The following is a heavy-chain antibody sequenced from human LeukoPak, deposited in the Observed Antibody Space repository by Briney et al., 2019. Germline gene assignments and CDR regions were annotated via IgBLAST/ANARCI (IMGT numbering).Heavy chain of an antibody. CDR3: ARDREVTGTTVGLDY. CDR1: GGTFSSYT. CDR2: ITPILGIA. J-gene: IGHJ4*02. V-gene: IGHV1-69*04. D-gene: IGHD1-20*01. Sequence: GASVKVSCKASGGTFSSYTISWVRQAPGQGLEWMGRITPILGIANYAQKFQGRVTITADKSTSTAYMELSSLRSEDTAVYYRARDREVTGTTVGLDYWGQGTLVTVSS.